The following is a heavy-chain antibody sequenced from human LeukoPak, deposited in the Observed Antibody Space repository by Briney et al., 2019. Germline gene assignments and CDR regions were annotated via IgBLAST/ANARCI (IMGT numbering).Heavy chain of an antibody. D-gene: IGHD3-10*02. Sequence: GGSLRLSCATPGFPFSDFSMTWVRQAPGKGLEWISTTNSGGTTTYYAESVKGRFTISRDNFKNALYLQTSSLRVEDTAIYYCAKQSYARSLGEGGPGTLVTVSS. V-gene: IGHV3-23*01. CDR1: GFPFSDFS. J-gene: IGHJ4*02. CDR3: AKQSYARSLGE. CDR2: TNSGGTTT.